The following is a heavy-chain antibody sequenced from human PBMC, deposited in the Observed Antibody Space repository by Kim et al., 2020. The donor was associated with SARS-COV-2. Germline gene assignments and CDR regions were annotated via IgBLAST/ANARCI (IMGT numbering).Heavy chain of an antibody. CDR2: INTNTGNP. CDR3: ARDFPPYGSGSYSYYGMDV. CDR1: GYTFISYA. V-gene: IGHV7-4-1*02. Sequence: ASVKVSCKASGYTFISYAMNWVRQAPGQGLEWMGWINTNTGNPTYAQGFTGRFVFSLDTSVSTAYLQISSLKAEDTAVYYCARDFPPYGSGSYSYYGMDVWGQGTTVTVSS. D-gene: IGHD3-10*01. J-gene: IGHJ6*02.